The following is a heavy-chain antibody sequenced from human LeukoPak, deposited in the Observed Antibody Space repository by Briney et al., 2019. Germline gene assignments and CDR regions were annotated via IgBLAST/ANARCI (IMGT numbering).Heavy chain of an antibody. Sequence: SETLSLTCTVSGGSISSYYRSWIRQPAGKGLEWIGRIYTSGSTNYNPSLKSRVTMSVDTSKNQFSLKLSSVTVADTAVYYCARYLGVRGASNYYYYYYMDVWGKGTTVTVSS. V-gene: IGHV4-4*07. CDR3: ARYLGVRGASNYYYYYYMDV. CDR1: GGSISSYY. CDR2: IYTSGST. D-gene: IGHD3-10*01. J-gene: IGHJ6*03.